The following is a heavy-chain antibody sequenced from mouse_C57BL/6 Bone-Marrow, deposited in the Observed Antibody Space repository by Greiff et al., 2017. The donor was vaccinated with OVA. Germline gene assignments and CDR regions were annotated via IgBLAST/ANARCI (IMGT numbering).Heavy chain of an antibody. CDR1: GFTFSSYA. CDR2: ISDGGSYT. V-gene: IGHV5-4*03. CDR3: TRYGNPIYYAMDY. Sequence: EVKLVESGGGLVKPGGSLKLSCAASGFTFSSYAMSWVRQTPEKRLEWVATISDGGSYTYYPDNVKGRFTISRDNAKNNLYLQMSSLKSEDTAMYYCTRYGNPIYYAMDYWGQGTSVTVSS. J-gene: IGHJ4*01. D-gene: IGHD2-1*01.